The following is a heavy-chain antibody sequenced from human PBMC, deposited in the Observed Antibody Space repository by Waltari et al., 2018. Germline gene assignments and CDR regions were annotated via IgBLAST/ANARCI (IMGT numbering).Heavy chain of an antibody. Sequence: QVQLVQSEAEVMKPGASVKVSCKVSGNSITESPMHWVRQAPGKGLEWMGSFEPEDGEGTYAQKFQGRVTITADESTSTAYMELSSLRSEDTAVYYCARDPAYSSGWYGGFDYWGQGTLVTVSS. CDR1: GNSITESP. CDR3: ARDPAYSSGWYGGFDY. CDR2: FEPEDGEG. D-gene: IGHD6-19*01. V-gene: IGHV1-24*01. J-gene: IGHJ4*02.